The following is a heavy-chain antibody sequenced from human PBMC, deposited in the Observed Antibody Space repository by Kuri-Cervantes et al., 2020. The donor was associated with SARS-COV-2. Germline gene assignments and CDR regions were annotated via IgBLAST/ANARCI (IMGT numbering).Heavy chain of an antibody. CDR3: ARERGYGYGFDI. Sequence: GESLKISCAASGFTFDDYGMSWVRQAPGKGLEWVSGINWNGGSTGYADSVKGRFTISRDNAKNSLYLQMNSLRAEDMAMYYCARERGYGYGFDIWGQGTLVTVSS. V-gene: IGHV3-20*04. CDR2: INWNGGST. D-gene: IGHD3-10*01. CDR1: GFTFDDYG. J-gene: IGHJ3*02.